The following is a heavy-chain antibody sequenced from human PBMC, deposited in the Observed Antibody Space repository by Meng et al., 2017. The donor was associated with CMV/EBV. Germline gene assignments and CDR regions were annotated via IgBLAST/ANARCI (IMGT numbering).Heavy chain of an antibody. J-gene: IGHJ5*02. V-gene: IGHV4-39*07. D-gene: IGHD3-3*01. CDR3: ARDTVFGVVGYNWFDT. CDR2: IYYSGST. Sequence: SETLSLTCTVSGGSISSSSYYWVWIRQPPGKGLEWIGSIYYSGSTYYNPSLKSRVTISVDTSKNQFSLKLSSVTAANTAVYYCARDTVFGVVGYNWFDTWGQGTLVTVSS. CDR1: GGSISSSSYY.